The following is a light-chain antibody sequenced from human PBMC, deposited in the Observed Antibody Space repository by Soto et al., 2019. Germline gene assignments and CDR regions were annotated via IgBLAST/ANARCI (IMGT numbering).Light chain of an antibody. V-gene: IGKV3-11*01. CDR1: QSVSSY. Sequence: EIVLTQSPATLSLSPGERATLSCRASQSVSSYLAWYQQKPGQAPRLLIYDASNRATGIPARFSGSGSGIDFTLTISSLEPEDFSVYYCQQRSNRPPYTFGQGTKLEIK. J-gene: IGKJ2*01. CDR3: QQRSNRPPYT. CDR2: DAS.